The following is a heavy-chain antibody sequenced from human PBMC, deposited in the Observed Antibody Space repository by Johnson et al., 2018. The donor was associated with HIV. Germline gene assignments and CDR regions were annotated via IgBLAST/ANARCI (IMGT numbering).Heavy chain of an antibody. J-gene: IGHJ3*02. D-gene: IGHD2-8*01. V-gene: IGHV3-23*05. CDR3: ARGMYGDAFDI. CDR2: IYSGSNT. CDR1: GFTFSSYA. Sequence: VQLVESGGGLVQPGGSLRFSCAVSGFTFSSYAMSWVRQAPGKGLEWVSAIYSGSNTYYADSVKGRFTISRDNSKNTLYLQMNSLRAEDTAVYYCARGMYGDAFDIWGQGTMVTVSS.